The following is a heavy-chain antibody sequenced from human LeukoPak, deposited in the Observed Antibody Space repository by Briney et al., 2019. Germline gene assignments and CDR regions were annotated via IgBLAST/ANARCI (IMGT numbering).Heavy chain of an antibody. CDR1: GGPFGSYY. J-gene: IGHJ6*03. V-gene: IGHV4-34*01. D-gene: IGHD3-10*01. CDR2: ITFGGNT. CDR3: ARSAPRFLLKEVRTVPRPYSMDV. Sequence: SETLSLTCAVYGGPFGSYYWNWIRQSPVYGLEWIGEITFGGNTKYNPSLESRLIISVDTSKKQVSLKLSSVTAADTAVYYCARSAPRFLLKEVRTVPRPYSMDVWGKGTTVTVSS.